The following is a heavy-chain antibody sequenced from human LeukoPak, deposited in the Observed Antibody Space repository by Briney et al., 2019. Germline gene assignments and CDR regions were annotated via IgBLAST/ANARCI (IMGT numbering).Heavy chain of an antibody. CDR3: ARAKDIVVVPADY. V-gene: IGHV3-30-3*01. CDR1: GFTFSSYA. CDR2: ISYDGSNK. D-gene: IGHD2-2*01. J-gene: IGHJ4*02. Sequence: WGSLRLSCAASGFTFSSYAMHWVRQAPGKGLEWVAVISYDGSNKYYADSVKGRFTISRDNSKNTLYLQMNSLRAEDTAVYYCARAKDIVVVPADYWGQGTLVTVSS.